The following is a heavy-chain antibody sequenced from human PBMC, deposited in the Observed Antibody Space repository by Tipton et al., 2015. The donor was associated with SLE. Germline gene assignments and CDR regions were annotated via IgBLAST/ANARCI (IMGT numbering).Heavy chain of an antibody. CDR2: IYYSGST. Sequence: TLSLTCTVSGGSISSSSYYWGWIRQPPGKGLEWIGYIYYSGSTNYNPSLKSRVTISVDTSKNQFSLKLSSVTAADTAVYYCARESVGRGPFDYWGQGTLVTVSS. D-gene: IGHD1-26*01. V-gene: IGHV4-61*01. CDR3: ARESVGRGPFDY. J-gene: IGHJ4*02. CDR1: GGSISSSSYY.